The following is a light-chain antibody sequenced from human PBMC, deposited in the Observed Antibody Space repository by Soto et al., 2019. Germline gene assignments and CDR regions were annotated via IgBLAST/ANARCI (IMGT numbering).Light chain of an antibody. V-gene: IGKV1-5*03. J-gene: IGKJ1*01. CDR2: EAA. Sequence: DIQMTQSPSTLSASVGDRVTITCRASQNINWYLAWYQQKPGKAPKLLISEAASLPRGVPSRFSGMGAGTEFTLTISSLQPDYFATYYCQQYNTYWTFGQGTKVDIK. CDR1: QNINWY. CDR3: QQYNTYWT.